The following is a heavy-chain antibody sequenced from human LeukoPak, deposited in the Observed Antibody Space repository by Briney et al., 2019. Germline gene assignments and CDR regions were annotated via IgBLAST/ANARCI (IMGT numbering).Heavy chain of an antibody. CDR3: ARGVSTYYDFWSGYYASPYYYYMDV. CDR1: GGSISSYY. V-gene: IGHV4-59*08. Sequence: SETLSLTCTVSGGSISSYYWSWIRQPPGKGLEWIGYIYYSGSTYYNPSLKSRVTISVDTSKNQFSLKLSSVTAADTAVYYCARGVSTYYDFWSGYYASPYYYYMDVWGKGTTVTVSS. D-gene: IGHD3-3*01. J-gene: IGHJ6*03. CDR2: IYYSGST.